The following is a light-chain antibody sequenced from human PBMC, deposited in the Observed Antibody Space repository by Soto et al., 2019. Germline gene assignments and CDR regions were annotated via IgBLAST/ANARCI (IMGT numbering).Light chain of an antibody. Sequence: EIVLTQSPGTLSLSPGERATLSCRASQKISSYLAWYQQKPGQAPRLLIYDASNRATGIPARFSGSGSGTDFTLTISSLETEDFAVYYCQQRSNWPPLTFGGGTKVEIK. CDR2: DAS. V-gene: IGKV3-11*01. CDR3: QQRSNWPPLT. CDR1: QKISSY. J-gene: IGKJ4*01.